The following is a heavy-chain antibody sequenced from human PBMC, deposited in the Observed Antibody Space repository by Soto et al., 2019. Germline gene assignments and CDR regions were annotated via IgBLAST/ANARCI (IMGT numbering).Heavy chain of an antibody. V-gene: IGHV4-59*08. CDR3: ARLNYYFHH. CDR1: GDSITAYY. Sequence: QVQLQESGPGLVKDSETLSLTCSVSGDSITAYYWRWIRQSPGKGLEWIGYIYYAGNTNYNPSLRGRVTMSVDTSRNRFSLKLKSVTAADTAIYYCARLNYYFHHWGQGTLVTGSS. CDR2: IYYAGNT. J-gene: IGHJ4*02. D-gene: IGHD1-20*01.